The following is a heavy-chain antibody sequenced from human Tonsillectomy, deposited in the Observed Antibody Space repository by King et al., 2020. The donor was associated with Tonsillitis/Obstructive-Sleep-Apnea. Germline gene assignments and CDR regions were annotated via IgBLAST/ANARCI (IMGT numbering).Heavy chain of an antibody. D-gene: IGHD3-22*01. Sequence: VQLQESGPGLVKPSETLSLTCTVSGGSISSYYWSWIRRPPGKGLEWIGYIYYSGSTNYNPSLKSRVTISVDTSKNQFSLKLSSVTAADTAVYYCASGIDSSGCDYWGQGTLVTVSS. CDR2: IYYSGST. J-gene: IGHJ4*02. CDR1: GGSISSYY. V-gene: IGHV4-59*08. CDR3: ASGIDSSGCDY.